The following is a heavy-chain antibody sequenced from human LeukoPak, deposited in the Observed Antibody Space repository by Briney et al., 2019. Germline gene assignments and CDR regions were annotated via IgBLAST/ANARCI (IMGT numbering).Heavy chain of an antibody. D-gene: IGHD3-10*01. J-gene: IGHJ4*02. V-gene: IGHV1-8*01. CDR1: GYTFTSFD. Sequence: VASVKVSCKASGYTFTSFDINWVRQATGQGPEWMGWMNPGSGNTGYAQRFWGRVTMTRDTSISTAYLELSSLTSEDTAVYYCASHTYYLSSGSFGHWGQGTLVTVSS. CDR2: MNPGSGNT. CDR3: ASHTYYLSSGSFGH.